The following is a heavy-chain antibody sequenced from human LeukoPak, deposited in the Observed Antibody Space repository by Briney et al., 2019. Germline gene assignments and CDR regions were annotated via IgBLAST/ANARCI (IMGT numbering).Heavy chain of an antibody. V-gene: IGHV4-39*01. CDR2: VYYSGST. CDR1: GGSISSSSYY. D-gene: IGHD3-22*01. J-gene: IGHJ4*02. Sequence: SETLSLTCTVSGGSISSSSYYWGWIRQPPRKGLEWIGSVYYSGSTYYNPSLKSRVTISVDTSKNQFSLKLSSVTAADTAVYYSARHYYDSSKGGDFDYWGQGTLVTVSS. CDR3: ARHYYDSSKGGDFDY.